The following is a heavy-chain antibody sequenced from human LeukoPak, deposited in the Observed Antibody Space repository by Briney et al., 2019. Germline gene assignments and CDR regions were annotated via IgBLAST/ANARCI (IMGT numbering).Heavy chain of an antibody. CDR3: AKDHYYDSSGPDY. V-gene: IGHV3-23*01. CDR1: GFTFSSYA. CDR2: ISGSGGST. J-gene: IGHJ4*02. D-gene: IGHD3-22*01. Sequence: GGSLRLSCAASGFTFSSYAMSWVRQASGKGLEWVSAISGSGGSTYYADSVKGRFTISRDNSKNTLYLQMNSLRAEDTAVYYCAKDHYYDSSGPDYWGQGTLVTVSS.